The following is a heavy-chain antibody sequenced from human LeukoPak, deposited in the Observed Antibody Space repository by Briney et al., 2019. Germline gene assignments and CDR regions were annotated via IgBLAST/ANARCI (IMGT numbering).Heavy chain of an antibody. CDR3: ASPQGSEPQLPFDY. J-gene: IGHJ4*02. D-gene: IGHD1-14*01. CDR2: IKQDGSEK. CDR1: GFTFSSYW. Sequence: PGGSLRLSCAASGFTFSSYWMSWVRQAPGKGLEWVANIKQDGSEKYYVDSVEGRFTISRDNAKNSLYLQMNSLRAEDTAVYYCASPQGSEPQLPFDYWGQGTLVTVSS. V-gene: IGHV3-7*01.